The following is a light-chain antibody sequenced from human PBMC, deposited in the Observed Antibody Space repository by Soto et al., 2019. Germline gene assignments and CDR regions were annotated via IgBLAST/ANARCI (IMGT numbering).Light chain of an antibody. CDR3: QQYGSSPGGT. J-gene: IGKJ1*01. CDR2: GAS. Sequence: EIVLTQSPGTLSLSPGERATLSCRASQSVSSSYLARYQQKPGQAPGLLIYGASSRAPGIPDRFGGSGSGTDFTLTISRLEPEDFAVYYCQQYGSSPGGTFGQGTKVEI. V-gene: IGKV3-20*01. CDR1: QSVSSSY.